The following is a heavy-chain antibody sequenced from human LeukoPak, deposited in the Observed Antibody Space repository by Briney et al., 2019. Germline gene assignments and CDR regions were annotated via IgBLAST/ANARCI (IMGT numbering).Heavy chain of an antibody. CDR3: ATVVVVPAATAYYYYGMDV. D-gene: IGHD2-2*01. V-gene: IGHV1-24*01. CDR2: FDPEGGET. J-gene: IGHJ6*02. Sequence: ASVKVSCKVSGYTLTELSMHWVRQAPGKGLEWMGGFDPEGGETIYAQKFQGRVTMTEDTSTDTAYMELSSLRSEDTAVYYCATVVVVPAATAYYYYGMDVWGQGTTVTVSS. CDR1: GYTLTELS.